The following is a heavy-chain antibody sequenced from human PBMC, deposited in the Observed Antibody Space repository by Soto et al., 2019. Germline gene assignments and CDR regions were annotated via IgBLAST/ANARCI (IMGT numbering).Heavy chain of an antibody. CDR1: EFDLGDYY. CDR3: VRPYYTSSWFPFDR. J-gene: IGHJ4*02. V-gene: IGHV3-11*01. CDR2: IDSDDVTT. Sequence: MRLSWTSSEFDLGDYYICWIRQEPGKGLEWVSYIDSDDVTTYYTDSVKGRFTISRDNAKNSLYLQMNSLRVEDTALCYCVRPYYTSSWFPFDRWGQGTLVTVS. D-gene: IGHD3-3*01.